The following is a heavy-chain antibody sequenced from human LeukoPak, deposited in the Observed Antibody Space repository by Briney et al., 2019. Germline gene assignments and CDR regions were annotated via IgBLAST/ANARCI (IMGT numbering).Heavy chain of an antibody. V-gene: IGHV3-30-3*01. CDR2: ISYDGSNN. J-gene: IGHJ4*02. Sequence: HPGRSPRLSCAASGSTSSRSAMHWFRRAPGKGLEWLAVISYDGSNNYYADSVKGRFTISRDNSKNTLYLQMNSLRAEDTAVYYCARDRPVCFDYWGQGTLVTVSS. D-gene: IGHD5/OR15-5a*01. CDR3: ARDRPVCFDY. CDR1: GSTSSRSA.